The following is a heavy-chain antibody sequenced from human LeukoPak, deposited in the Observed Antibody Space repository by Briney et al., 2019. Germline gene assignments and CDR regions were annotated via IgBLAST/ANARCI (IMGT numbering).Heavy chain of an antibody. Sequence: SETLSLTCAVYGGSFSGYYWSWIRQPPGKGLEWIGEINHSGSTYYTPSLKSRLTISVDTSKNQFSLKLRSVIATDTAVYYCARLSAWWLADYWGQGTQVTVSS. J-gene: IGHJ4*02. D-gene: IGHD2-15*01. CDR3: ARLSAWWLADY. CDR2: INHSGST. CDR1: GGSFSGYY. V-gene: IGHV4-34*01.